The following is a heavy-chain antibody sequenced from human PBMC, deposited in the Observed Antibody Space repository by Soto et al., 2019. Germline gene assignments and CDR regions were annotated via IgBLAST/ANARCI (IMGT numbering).Heavy chain of an antibody. CDR2: INHSGST. CDR1: GWSFSGDY. V-gene: IGHV4-34*01. CDR3: ARVMVCSGGSCYCYYYGMDV. D-gene: IGHD2-15*01. J-gene: IGHJ6*02. Sequence: SDTLSLTCAVHGWSFSGDYWSWIRQPPGKGLEWIGEINHSGSTNYNPSLKSRVTISVDTSKNQFSLKLSSVTAADTAVYYCARVMVCSGGSCYCYYYGMDVWGQGTTVT.